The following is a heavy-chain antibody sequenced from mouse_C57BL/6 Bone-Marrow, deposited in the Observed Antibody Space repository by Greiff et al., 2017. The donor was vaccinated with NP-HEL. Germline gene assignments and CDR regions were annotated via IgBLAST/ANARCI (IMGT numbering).Heavy chain of an antibody. Sequence: EVQLQQSGPELVKPGASVKISCKASGYTFTDYYMNWVKQSHGKSLEWIGDINPNNGGTSYNQKFKGKATLTVDKSSSTAYMELRSLTSEDSAVYYCARTHYYGSSYVIAMDYWGQGTSVTVSS. V-gene: IGHV1-26*01. CDR1: GYTFTDYY. J-gene: IGHJ4*01. CDR3: ARTHYYGSSYVIAMDY. CDR2: INPNNGGT. D-gene: IGHD1-1*01.